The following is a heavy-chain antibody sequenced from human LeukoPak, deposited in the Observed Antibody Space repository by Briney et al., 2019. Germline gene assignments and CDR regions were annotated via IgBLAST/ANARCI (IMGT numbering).Heavy chain of an antibody. CDR2: IYYSGST. CDR3: ARHEAPVYCGSTDCYALGWFDP. CDR1: GSAFSGNTYY. Sequence: PSETLSLICTVSGSAFSGNTYYWGWIRQPPGKGQVSIGSIYYSGSTYYNPSLKSRVTISVDTSKKQFSLKLTSVTAADTAVYYCARHEAPVYCGSTDCYALGWFDPWGQGTLVSVSS. V-gene: IGHV4-39*01. J-gene: IGHJ5*02. D-gene: IGHD2-2*01.